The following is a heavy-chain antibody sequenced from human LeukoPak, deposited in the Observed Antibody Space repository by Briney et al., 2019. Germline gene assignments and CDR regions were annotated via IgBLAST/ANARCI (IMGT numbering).Heavy chain of an antibody. CDR3: ARRLGWYFDL. CDR2: IYYSGST. Sequence: SETLSLTCTVSGGSISSYYWSWLRQPPGKGLEWIGYIYYSGSTNYNPSLKSRVTISVDTSKNQFSLKLSSVTAADTAVYYCARRLGWYFDLWGRGTLVTVSS. V-gene: IGHV4-59*08. D-gene: IGHD4-11*01. J-gene: IGHJ2*01. CDR1: GGSISSYY.